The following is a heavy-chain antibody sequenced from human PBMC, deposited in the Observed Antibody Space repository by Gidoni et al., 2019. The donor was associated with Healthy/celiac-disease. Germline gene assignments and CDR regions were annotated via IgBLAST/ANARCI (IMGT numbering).Heavy chain of an antibody. CDR2: INHSGST. CDR3: ARPYDSSHKHTYYFDY. V-gene: IGHV4-34*01. J-gene: IGHJ4*02. Sequence: QVQLQQWGAGLLKPSETLSLTCAVYGGSFSGYYWSWIRQPPGKGLEWIGEINHSGSTNYNPSLKSRVTISVDTSKNQFSLKLSSVTAADTAVYYCARPYDSSHKHTYYFDYWGQGTLVTVSS. D-gene: IGHD3-22*01. CDR1: GGSFSGYY.